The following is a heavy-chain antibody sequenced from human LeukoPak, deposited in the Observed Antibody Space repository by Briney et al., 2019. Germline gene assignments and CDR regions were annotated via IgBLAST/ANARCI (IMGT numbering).Heavy chain of an antibody. V-gene: IGHV3-23*01. Sequence: PSGGSLRLSCAASGFTFSSHGMSWVRQAPGKGLEWVSTISGSGDNTYYADSVKGRFTISRDNSKNTLYLQMNSLRAEDTAVYYCAKDSSSWRHYFDYWGQGTLVTVSS. CDR2: ISGSGDNT. CDR1: GFTFSSHG. CDR3: AKDSSSWRHYFDY. J-gene: IGHJ4*02. D-gene: IGHD6-13*01.